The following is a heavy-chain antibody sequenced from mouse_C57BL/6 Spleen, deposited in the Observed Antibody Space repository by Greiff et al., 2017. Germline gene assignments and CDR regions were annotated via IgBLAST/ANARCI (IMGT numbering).Heavy chain of an antibody. Sequence: EVKVVESGGGLVKPGGSLKLSCAASGFTFSSYAMSWVRQTPEKRLEWVATISDGGSYTYYPDNVKGRFTISRDNAKNNLYLQMSHLKSEDTAMYYCASDPSPTIPTGYFDVWGTGTTVTVSS. J-gene: IGHJ1*03. CDR2: ISDGGSYT. V-gene: IGHV5-4*03. CDR3: ASDPSPTIPTGYFDV. D-gene: IGHD1-1*01. CDR1: GFTFSSYA.